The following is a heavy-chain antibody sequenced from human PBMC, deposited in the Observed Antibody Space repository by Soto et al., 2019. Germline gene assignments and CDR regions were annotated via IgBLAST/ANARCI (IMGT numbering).Heavy chain of an antibody. J-gene: IGHJ5*02. CDR1: DGSLTEYH. CDR3: ARGQSAVDVFFPTPVPFYP. D-gene: IGHD1-1*01. Sequence: PSETLSLTCVVYDGSLTEYHWSWVRQTPGKGLEWIGEVSHHGTSHYNPSLGSRVIMSFDTSKDQFSLTLQSVTAADTGIYYCARGQSAVDVFFPTPVPFYPWGPGAPVTVSS. V-gene: IGHV4-34*01. CDR2: VSHHGTS.